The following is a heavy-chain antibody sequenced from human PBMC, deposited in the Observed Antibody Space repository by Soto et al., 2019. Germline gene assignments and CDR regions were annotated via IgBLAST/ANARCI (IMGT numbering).Heavy chain of an antibody. CDR3: ARGRNYYDSSGYPWFDP. D-gene: IGHD3-22*01. Sequence: SETLSLTCSVSGGSISSGGYYWSWIRQHPGKGLEWIGYIYYSGSTYYNPSLKSRLTISVDTSKNQFSLKLSSVTAAETAVYYCARGRNYYDSSGYPWFDPWGQGTLVTVSS. J-gene: IGHJ5*02. CDR1: GGSISSGGYY. CDR2: IYYSGST. V-gene: IGHV4-31*03.